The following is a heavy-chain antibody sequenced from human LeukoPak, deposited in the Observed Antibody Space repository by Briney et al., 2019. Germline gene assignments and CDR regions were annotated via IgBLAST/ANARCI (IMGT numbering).Heavy chain of an antibody. J-gene: IGHJ4*02. CDR3: AKDGPSWVGPDAIDY. CDR2: IRYDGSNK. CDR1: GFTFSSYG. V-gene: IGHV3-30*02. D-gene: IGHD1-26*01. Sequence: GGSLKLSCAASGFTFSSYGMHWVRQAPGKGLEWVAFIRYDGSNKYYADSVKGRFTISRDNSKNTLYLQMNSLRAEDTAVYYCAKDGPSWVGPDAIDYWGQGTLVTVSS.